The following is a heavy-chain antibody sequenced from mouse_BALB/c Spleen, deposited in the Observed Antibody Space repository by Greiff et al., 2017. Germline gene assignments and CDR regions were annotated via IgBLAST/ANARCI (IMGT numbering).Heavy chain of an antibody. Sequence: EVQLVESGGGLVKPGGSLKLSCAASGFTFSSYAMSWVRQTPEKRLEWVASISSGGSTYYPDSVKGRFTISRDNARNILYLQMSSLRSEDTAMYYCARGEGDGSSYNYAMDYWGQGTSVTVSS. CDR3: ARGEGDGSSYNYAMDY. CDR1: GFTFSSYA. J-gene: IGHJ4*01. CDR2: ISSGGST. D-gene: IGHD1-1*01. V-gene: IGHV5-6-5*01.